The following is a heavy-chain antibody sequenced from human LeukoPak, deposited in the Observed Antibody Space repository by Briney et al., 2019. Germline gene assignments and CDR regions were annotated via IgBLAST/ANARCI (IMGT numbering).Heavy chain of an antibody. CDR2: IFYSGST. J-gene: IGHJ4*02. CDR1: GGSITSYY. V-gene: IGHV4-59*08. D-gene: IGHD6-19*01. CDR3: ARHGRNSGAPNY. Sequence: SETLPLTCTVSGGSITSYYWSWIRQPPGKGLEWIGYIFYSGSTNYNPSLKSRVTISVDTSKSQFSLNLSSVTAADTAMYYCARHGRNSGAPNYWGQGTLVTVSS.